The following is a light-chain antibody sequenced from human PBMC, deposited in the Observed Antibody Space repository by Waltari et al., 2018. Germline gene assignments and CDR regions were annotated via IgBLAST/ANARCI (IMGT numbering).Light chain of an antibody. J-gene: IGKJ1*01. CDR1: QSVTRA. Sequence: EIVLTQSPGTLSLSPGESATLSCRTSQSVTRALAWYQQQPGQAPRLLIYGASNRATGIPDRFSGNGSGTDFSLTISSLEPEDFAVYYCQHYLRLPVTFGQGTKVEVK. CDR3: QHYLRLPVT. V-gene: IGKV3-20*01. CDR2: GAS.